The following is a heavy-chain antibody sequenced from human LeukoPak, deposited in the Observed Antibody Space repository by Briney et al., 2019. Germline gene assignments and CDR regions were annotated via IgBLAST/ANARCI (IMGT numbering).Heavy chain of an antibody. D-gene: IGHD5-24*01. CDR2: IYYSGST. CDR1: GGSISSYY. V-gene: IGHV4-59*01. CDR3: ARAQGWLQENWFDP. J-gene: IGHJ5*02. Sequence: PSETLSLTCTVSGGSISSYYWSWIRQPPGKGLEWIGYIYYSGSTNYNPSLKSRVTISVDTSKNQFSLKLSSVTAADTAVYYCARAQGWLQENWFDPWGQGTLVTVSS.